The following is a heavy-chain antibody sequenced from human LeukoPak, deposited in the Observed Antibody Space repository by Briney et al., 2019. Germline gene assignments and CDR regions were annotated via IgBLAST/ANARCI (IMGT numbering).Heavy chain of an antibody. CDR1: GFSFSSYW. CDR3: TRGGITFDI. D-gene: IGHD3-16*01. V-gene: IGHV3-74*01. CDR2: INSDGSST. J-gene: IGHJ3*02. Sequence: PGGSLRLSCAASGFSFSSYWMHWVRQAPGKGLVWVSRINSDGSSTTYADSVKGRFTISRDNAKNTLYLQMNSLRAEDTAVHYCTRGGITFDIWGQGTMVTVSS.